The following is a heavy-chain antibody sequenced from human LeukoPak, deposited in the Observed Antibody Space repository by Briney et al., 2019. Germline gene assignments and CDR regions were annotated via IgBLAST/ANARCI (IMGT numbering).Heavy chain of an antibody. Sequence: PGGSLRLSCTASGFTFGDDAWSWFRQAPGKGLEWICFIRKKGDGETTDYAASGRGRFTISRDDAKSIAYLQMNSLKTEDTALYYCSRGLHDYGDSNYYFDQWGRGTLVTVSS. D-gene: IGHD4-17*01. CDR1: GFTFGDDA. V-gene: IGHV3-49*03. CDR3: SRGLHDYGDSNYYFDQ. CDR2: IRKKGDGETT. J-gene: IGHJ4*02.